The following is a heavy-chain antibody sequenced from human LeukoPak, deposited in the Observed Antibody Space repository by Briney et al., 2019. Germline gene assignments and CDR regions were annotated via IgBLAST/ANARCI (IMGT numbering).Heavy chain of an antibody. CDR2: IRYDGSNK. D-gene: IGHD5-24*01. V-gene: IGHV3-30*02. Sequence: PGGSLRLSCAASGFTFSSYGMHWVRQAPGKGLEWVAFIRYDGSNKYYADSVKGRFTISRDNSKNTLYLQMNSLRAEDTAVYYCARDLRMATIYDAFDIWGQGTMVTVSS. CDR1: GFTFSSYG. J-gene: IGHJ3*02. CDR3: ARDLRMATIYDAFDI.